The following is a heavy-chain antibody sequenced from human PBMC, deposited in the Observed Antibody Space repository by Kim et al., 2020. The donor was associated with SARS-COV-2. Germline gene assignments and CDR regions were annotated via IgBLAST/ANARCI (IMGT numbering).Heavy chain of an antibody. V-gene: IGHV4-34*01. Sequence: SETLSLTCAVYGGSFSGYYWSWIRQPPGKGLEWIGEINHSGSTNYNPSLKSRVTISVDTSKNQFSLKLSSVTAADTAVYYCARGPRCYDFWSGYRRFDY. CDR3: ARGPRCYDFWSGYRRFDY. CDR1: GGSFSGYY. J-gene: IGHJ4*01. D-gene: IGHD3-3*01. CDR2: INHSGST.